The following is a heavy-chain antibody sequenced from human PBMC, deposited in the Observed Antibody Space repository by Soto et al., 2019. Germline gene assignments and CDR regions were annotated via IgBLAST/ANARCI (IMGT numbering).Heavy chain of an antibody. CDR3: ARDRYSSGWYDLDY. Sequence: QVQLVESGGGVVQPGRSLRLSCAASGLTFSSYGMHWVRQAPGKGLEWVAVIWYDGSNKYYADSVKGRFTISRDNSKNTLYLQMNSLRVEDTAVYYCARDRYSSGWYDLDYWCQGTLVTVSS. CDR1: GLTFSSYG. CDR2: IWYDGSNK. V-gene: IGHV3-33*01. J-gene: IGHJ4*02. D-gene: IGHD6-19*01.